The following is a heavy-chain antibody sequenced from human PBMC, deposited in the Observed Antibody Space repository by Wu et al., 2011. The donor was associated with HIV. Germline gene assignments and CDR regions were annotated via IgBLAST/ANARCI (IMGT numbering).Heavy chain of an antibody. CDR1: GYTFTGYY. Sequence: QAQLVQSGAEVKKPGASVKVSCKASGYTFTGYYMHWVRQAPGQGLEWMGWINPNSGGTNYAQKFQGRVTMTRDTSISTVYMELSRLRFDDTAVYYCARTRITMVRGIRPSGNNWFDPGAREPWSPSP. J-gene: IGHJ5*02. V-gene: IGHV1-2*02. CDR3: ARTRITMVRGIRPSGNNWFDP. CDR2: INPNSGGT. D-gene: IGHD3-10*01.